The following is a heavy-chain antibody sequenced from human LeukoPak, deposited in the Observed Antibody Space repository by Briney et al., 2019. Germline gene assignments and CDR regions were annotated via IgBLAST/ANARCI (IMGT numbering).Heavy chain of an antibody. CDR3: ARDPYSGSYGNYYYYFMDV. CDR1: GFTFSDYS. J-gene: IGHJ6*03. CDR2: ISRSSSYI. D-gene: IGHD1-26*01. V-gene: IGHV3-21*01. Sequence: GGSLRLSCAASGFTFSDYSMNWVRQAPGKGLEWVSSISRSSSYIHYADSVKGRFTISRDNAKNSLYLQMNSLRAEDTAVYYCARDPYSGSYGNYYYYFMDVWGKGTTVTISS.